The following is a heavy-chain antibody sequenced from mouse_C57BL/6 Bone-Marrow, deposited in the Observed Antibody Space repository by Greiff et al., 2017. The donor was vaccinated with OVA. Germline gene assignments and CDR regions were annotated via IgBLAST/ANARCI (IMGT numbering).Heavy chain of an antibody. D-gene: IGHD1-1*01. V-gene: IGHV7-3*01. CDR1: GFTFTDYY. J-gene: IGHJ2*01. CDR3: ARATVVFDY. Sequence: DVKLVESGGGLVQPGGSLSLSCAASGFTFTDYYMSWVRQPPGKALEWLGFIRNKANGYTTEYSASVKGRSTISRDNSQSILYLQMNALRAEDSATYYCARATVVFDYWGQGTTLTVSS. CDR2: IRNKANGYTT.